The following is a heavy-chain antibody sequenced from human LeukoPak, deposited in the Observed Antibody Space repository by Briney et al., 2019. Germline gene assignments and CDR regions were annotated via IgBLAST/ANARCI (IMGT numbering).Heavy chain of an antibody. CDR1: GGSFSGYY. Sequence: SETLSLTCAVYGGSFSGYYWSWIRQPPGKGLEWIGEINHSGSTNYNPSLKSRVTISVDTSKNQFSLKLSSVTAADTAVYYCARHSGLRSPFDPWGQGTLVTVSS. D-gene: IGHD3-3*01. V-gene: IGHV4-34*01. CDR2: INHSGST. CDR3: ARHSGLRSPFDP. J-gene: IGHJ5*02.